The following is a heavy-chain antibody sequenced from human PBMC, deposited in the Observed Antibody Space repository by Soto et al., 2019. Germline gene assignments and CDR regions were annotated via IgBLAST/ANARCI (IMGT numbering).Heavy chain of an antibody. Sequence: ASVKVSCKASGYTFTSYAMHLGRQAPGQRLEWMGWINAGNGNTKYSQKFQGRVTITRDTSASTAYMELSSLRSEDTAVYYCARDLDGSGSYYTDYWGPGTLVTVS. D-gene: IGHD3-10*01. J-gene: IGHJ4*02. CDR3: ARDLDGSGSYYTDY. V-gene: IGHV1-3*01. CDR1: GYTFTSYA. CDR2: INAGNGNT.